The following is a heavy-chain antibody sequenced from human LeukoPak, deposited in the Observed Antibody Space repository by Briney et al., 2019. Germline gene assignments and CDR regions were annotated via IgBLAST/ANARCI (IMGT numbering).Heavy chain of an antibody. J-gene: IGHJ4*02. CDR3: ARAPVTSCRGAFCYPFDY. V-gene: IGHV3-23*01. CDR1: GFTFSSYG. CDR2: ISGSGGST. Sequence: GGTLRLSCAASGFTFSSYGMSWVRQAPGKGLEWVSAISGSGGSTYYADSVRGRFTISRDNSKNTLYLQMNRLRVEDAAVYYCARAPVTSCRGAFCYPFDYWGQGTLVTVSS. D-gene: IGHD2-15*01.